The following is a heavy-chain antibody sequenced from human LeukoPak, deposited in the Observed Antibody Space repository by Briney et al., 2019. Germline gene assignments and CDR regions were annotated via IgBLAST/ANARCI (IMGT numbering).Heavy chain of an antibody. CDR1: GFTFTNYW. Sequence: GGSLRLSCAASGFTFTNYWMHWVRQAPGKGLEWVSSISSSSSYIYYADSVKGRFTISRDNAKNSLYLQMNSLRAEDTAVYYCARDYGGSLDYWGQGTLVTVSS. CDR2: ISSSSSYI. V-gene: IGHV3-21*01. CDR3: ARDYGGSLDY. J-gene: IGHJ4*02. D-gene: IGHD4/OR15-4a*01.